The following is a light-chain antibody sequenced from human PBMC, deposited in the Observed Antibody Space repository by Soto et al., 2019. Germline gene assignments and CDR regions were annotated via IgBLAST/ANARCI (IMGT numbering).Light chain of an antibody. CDR2: EVS. J-gene: IGLJ1*01. CDR3: AAWDDNLNGLI. V-gene: IGLV2-8*01. Sequence: QSALTQPPSASGSPGQSVTISCTGTSSDVGGYNYVSWYQQHPGKAPKLMIYEVSKRPSGVPDRFSGSKSGNTASLTVSGLQAEDEAEYSCAAWDDNLNGLIFGSGTKLTVL. CDR1: SSDVGGYNY.